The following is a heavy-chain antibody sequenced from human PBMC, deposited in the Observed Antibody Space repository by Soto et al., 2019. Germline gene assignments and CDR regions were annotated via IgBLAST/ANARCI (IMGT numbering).Heavy chain of an antibody. CDR1: GGSISSGGYS. CDR3: ARQVGYCSSTSCYEGYYYGMDV. CDR2: IYHSGST. J-gene: IGHJ6*02. D-gene: IGHD2-2*03. Sequence: SETLSLTCAVSGGSISSGGYSWSWIRQPPGKGLEWIGYIYHSGSTYYNPSLKSRVTVSVDRSKNQFSLKLSSVTAADTAVYYCARQVGYCSSTSCYEGYYYGMDVWGQGTTVTVSS. V-gene: IGHV4-30-2*01.